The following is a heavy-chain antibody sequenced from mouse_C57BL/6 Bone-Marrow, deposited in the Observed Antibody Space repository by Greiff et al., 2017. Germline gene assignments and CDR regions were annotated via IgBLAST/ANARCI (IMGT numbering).Heavy chain of an antibody. D-gene: IGHD2-4*01. CDR2: INPYNGDT. CDR1: GYSFTGYF. Sequence: EVQLQQSGPELVKPGDSVKISCKASGYSFTGYFMNWVMQSHGKSLEWIGRINPYNGDTFYNQKFKGKATLTVGKSSSTAHMELRSLTSEDSAVYYCARSTMITAYYFDYWGQGTTLTVSS. CDR3: ARSTMITAYYFDY. V-gene: IGHV1-20*01. J-gene: IGHJ2*01.